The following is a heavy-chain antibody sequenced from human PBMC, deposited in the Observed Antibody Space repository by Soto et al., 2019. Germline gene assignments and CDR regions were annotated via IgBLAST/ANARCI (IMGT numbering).Heavy chain of an antibody. CDR3: ARYNLRDYCDSSGQKYYYGLDV. J-gene: IGHJ6*01. CDR1: GGTFSSYA. V-gene: IGHV1-69*13. CDR2: IIPIFGTA. D-gene: IGHD3-22*01. Sequence: GASVKVSCKAPGGTFSSYAISWVRQAPGQGLEWMGGIIPIFGTANYAQKLQGRDTITADESTSTAYMELSSLRSEDTAVYYCARYNLRDYCDSSGQKYYYGLDVWVRGTTVNVAS.